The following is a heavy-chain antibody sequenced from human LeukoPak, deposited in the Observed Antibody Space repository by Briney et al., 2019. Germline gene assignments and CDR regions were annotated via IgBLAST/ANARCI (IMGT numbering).Heavy chain of an antibody. Sequence: PGGSLRLSCAASGFTCSSYGMSWVRQAPGKGLEWVSAISGSGGSTYYADSVKGRFTISRDNAKNSLYLQMNSLRAEDTAVYYCARDGGYFWSGYIYYYYYMDVWGKGTTVTVSS. CDR3: ARDGGYFWSGYIYYYYYMDV. CDR2: ISGSGGST. V-gene: IGHV3-23*01. D-gene: IGHD3-3*01. J-gene: IGHJ6*03. CDR1: GFTCSSYG.